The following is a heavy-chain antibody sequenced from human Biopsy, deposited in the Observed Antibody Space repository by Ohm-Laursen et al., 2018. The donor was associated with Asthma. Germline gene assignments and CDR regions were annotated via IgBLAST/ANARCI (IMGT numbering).Heavy chain of an antibody. CDR1: GFTFSNYG. CDR2: ISFDGSNK. V-gene: IGHV3-30*18. J-gene: IGHJ4*02. CDR3: AKDVFPGWELRRGPDY. D-gene: IGHD1-26*01. Sequence: RSLRLSCAASGFTFSNYGMHWVRQAPGKGLDWVAVISFDGSNKNYTDSVKGRFTISRDNSRNTLHLQMNSLRAEDTTVCYCAKDVFPGWELRRGPDYWGQGTLVTVSS.